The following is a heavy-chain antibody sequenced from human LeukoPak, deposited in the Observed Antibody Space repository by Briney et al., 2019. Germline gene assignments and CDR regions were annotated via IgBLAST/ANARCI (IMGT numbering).Heavy chain of an antibody. V-gene: IGHV4-59*01. J-gene: IGHJ2*01. Sequence: SETLSLTCTVSGGPIRSYYWSWIRQPPGKGLEWVGYIYCSGSPNYNPSLKSRVTTSIDTSRNQFSLKLSSVTAADTAVYYCARVGAKGGWYFDLWGRGTLVTVSS. CDR1: GGPIRSYY. CDR3: ARVGAKGGWYFDL. CDR2: IYCSGSP. D-gene: IGHD3-10*01.